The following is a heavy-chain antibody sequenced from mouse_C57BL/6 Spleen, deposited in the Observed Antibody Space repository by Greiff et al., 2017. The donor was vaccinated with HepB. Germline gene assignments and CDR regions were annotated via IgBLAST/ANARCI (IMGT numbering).Heavy chain of an antibody. CDR2: ISDGGSYT. CDR3: ARDERDGYYDWYFDV. CDR1: GFTFSSYA. J-gene: IGHJ1*03. V-gene: IGHV5-4*01. D-gene: IGHD2-3*01. Sequence: DVKLVESGGGLVKPGGSLKLSCAASGFTFSSYAMSWVRQTPEKRLEWVATISDGGSYTYYPDNVKGRFTISRDNAKNNLYLQMSHLKSEDTAMYYCARDERDGYYDWYFDVWGTGTTVTVSS.